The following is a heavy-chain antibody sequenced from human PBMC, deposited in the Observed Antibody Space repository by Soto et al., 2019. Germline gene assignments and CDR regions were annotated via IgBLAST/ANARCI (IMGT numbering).Heavy chain of an antibody. CDR3: ASSGTGYSSSWSDYYYGMDV. CDR1: GDSVSSNSAA. J-gene: IGHJ6*02. D-gene: IGHD6-13*01. V-gene: IGHV6-1*01. CDR2: TYYRSKWYN. Sequence: SQTLSLTCAISGDSVSSNSAAWNWIRQSPSRGLEWLGRTYYRSKWYNDYAVSVKGRITINPDTSKNQFSLQLNSATPEDTAVYYCASSGTGYSSSWSDYYYGMDVWGQGTTVTVSS.